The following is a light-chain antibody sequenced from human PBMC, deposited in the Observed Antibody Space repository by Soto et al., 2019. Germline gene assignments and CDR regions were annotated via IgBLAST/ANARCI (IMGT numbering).Light chain of an antibody. CDR3: QYSYSSLRGYVV. CDR1: SSNIGAGYD. Sequence: QAVVTQPPSVSGAPGQRVTISCTGSSSNIGAGYDVHWYQQLPGTAPKLLIYGNSNRPSGVPDRFSGSKSGTSASLSITGLQPEDDAAYYCQYSYSSLRGYVVFGGGTKVTVL. V-gene: IGLV1-40*01. CDR2: GNS. J-gene: IGLJ2*01.